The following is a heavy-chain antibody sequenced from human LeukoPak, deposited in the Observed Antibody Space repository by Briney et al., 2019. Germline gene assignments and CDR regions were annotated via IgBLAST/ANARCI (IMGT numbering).Heavy chain of an antibody. CDR3: ARGYSSGWPDF. J-gene: IGHJ4*02. CDR2: IYGGGST. CDR1: GFTVSTSY. D-gene: IGHD6-25*01. Sequence: GGSLRLSCAASGFTVSTSYMNWVRQAPGKGLEWVSVIYGGGSTYYADSVRGRFTISRDNSKNKLYLQMNSLRAEDRAVYFCARGYSSGWPDFWGQGTLVTVSS. V-gene: IGHV3-53*01.